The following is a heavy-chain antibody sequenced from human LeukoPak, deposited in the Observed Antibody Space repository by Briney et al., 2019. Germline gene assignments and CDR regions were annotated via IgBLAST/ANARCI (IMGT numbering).Heavy chain of an antibody. D-gene: IGHD1-26*01. CDR2: ISSSGRTI. Sequence: GSLGLSCAASGFTFSSYEMNWVRQAPGKGLEWVSYISSSGRTIYYADSVKGRFTISRDNAKSSLYLQMDSLRAEDTAVYYCARVAWDLQYTGAFDIWGQGTMVTVSS. J-gene: IGHJ3*02. CDR3: ARVAWDLQYTGAFDI. CDR1: GFTFSSYE. V-gene: IGHV3-48*03.